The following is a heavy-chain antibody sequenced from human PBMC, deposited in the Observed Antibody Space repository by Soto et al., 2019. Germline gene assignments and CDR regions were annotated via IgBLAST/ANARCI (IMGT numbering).Heavy chain of an antibody. CDR2: INSSSGGT. V-gene: IGHV1-2*02. J-gene: IGHJ4*02. D-gene: IGHD1-1*01. Sequence: QVQLVQSGAEVRKPGASVKVSCKASGYTFSDYFIHWVRQAPGQVLEWMGWINSSSGGTMYGPKFQGRVTMTRDTTINTAYMELSRLRSGDTAVYYCEREPATAKPEGVDFWGQGTLGTVYS. CDR3: EREPATAKPEGVDF. CDR1: GYTFSDYF.